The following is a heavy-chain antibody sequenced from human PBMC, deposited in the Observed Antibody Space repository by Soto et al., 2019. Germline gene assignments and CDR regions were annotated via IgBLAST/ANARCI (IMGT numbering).Heavy chain of an antibody. Sequence: SETLSLTCNVSGGSVSSVKYFWSWIRRPPGKGLEWIAYIYNNGNTNYNPSLKSRATISVDTSKNQLSLKLTSVTAAHSVVYFCARAVRRVGKLASLDNWGPGALVTVFS. V-gene: IGHV4-61*01. D-gene: IGHD3-16*01. CDR3: ARAVRRVGKLASLDN. CDR1: GGSVSSVKYF. CDR2: IYNNGNT. J-gene: IGHJ4*02.